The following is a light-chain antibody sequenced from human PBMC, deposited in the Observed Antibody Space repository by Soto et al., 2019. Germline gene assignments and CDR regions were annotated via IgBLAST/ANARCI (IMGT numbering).Light chain of an antibody. CDR3: QQYNKWWT. Sequence: EIVLTQSPATLSLSPGERATLSCRASQSVSNYLAWYQQKPGQAPRLLIYDASNRATDIPARFSGSGSGTDFTLTISSLQSEDFGVYYCQQYNKWWTFGQGTKVDIK. CDR2: DAS. CDR1: QSVSNY. J-gene: IGKJ1*01. V-gene: IGKV3-11*01.